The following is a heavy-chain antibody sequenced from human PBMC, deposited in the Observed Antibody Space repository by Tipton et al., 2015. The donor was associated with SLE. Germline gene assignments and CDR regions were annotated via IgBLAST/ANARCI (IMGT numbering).Heavy chain of an antibody. J-gene: IGHJ6*02. V-gene: IGHV4-34*01. CDR1: GGSFSGYY. D-gene: IGHD1-26*01. Sequence: TLSLTCAVYGGSFSGYYWSWIRQPPGKGLEWIGEVNHSGGTNYNSSLKSRVTMSVDTSKNQFSLNLRSVTAADMAVYYCARLREGYYYYYDMDVWGQGTTVTVSS. CDR2: VNHSGGT. CDR3: ARLREGYYYYYDMDV.